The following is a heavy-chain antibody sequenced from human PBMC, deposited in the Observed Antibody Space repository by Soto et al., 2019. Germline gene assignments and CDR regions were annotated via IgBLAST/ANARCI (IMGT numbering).Heavy chain of an antibody. CDR2: IIPIFGTA. Sequence: QVQLVQSGAEVKKPGSSVKVSCKASGGTFSSYAISWVRQAPGQGLEWMGGIIPIFGTANYAQKFQGRVTITADESTSTAYMELSSLRSEDTAVYYCAREARTQYCSGGSCYPGGWGYWGQGTLVTVSS. J-gene: IGHJ4*02. V-gene: IGHV1-69*01. CDR3: AREARTQYCSGGSCYPGGWGY. D-gene: IGHD2-15*01. CDR1: GGTFSSYA.